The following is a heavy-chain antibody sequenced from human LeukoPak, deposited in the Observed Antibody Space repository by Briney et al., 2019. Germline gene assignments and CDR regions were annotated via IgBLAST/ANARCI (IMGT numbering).Heavy chain of an antibody. V-gene: IGHV4-4*02. Sequence: SETLSLTCTVSLDSTTSNFWSWVRQPPGKGLEWIGEIHRSGSPSYNPSLQSRVTISIDRSRNQIALELSSVTAADTAVYYCAREILGGFNPGAYWGQGTLVTVSS. D-gene: IGHD1-14*01. CDR2: IHRSGSP. CDR1: LDSTTSNF. CDR3: AREILGGFNPGAY. J-gene: IGHJ4*02.